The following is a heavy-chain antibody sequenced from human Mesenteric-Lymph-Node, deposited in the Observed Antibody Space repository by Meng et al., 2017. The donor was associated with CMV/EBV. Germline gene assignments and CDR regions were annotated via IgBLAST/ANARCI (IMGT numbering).Heavy chain of an antibody. Sequence: GESLKISCAASGFTFSSYWMHWVRQAPGKGLVWVSRINSDGSSTSYADSVKGRFTISRDNAKNTLYLQMNSLRAEDTAVYYCARDRSGTYCSSTSCYGFGYNWFDPWGQGTLVTVSS. J-gene: IGHJ5*02. D-gene: IGHD2-2*01. CDR2: INSDGSST. CDR1: GFTFSSYW. CDR3: ARDRSGTYCSSTSCYGFGYNWFDP. V-gene: IGHV3-74*01.